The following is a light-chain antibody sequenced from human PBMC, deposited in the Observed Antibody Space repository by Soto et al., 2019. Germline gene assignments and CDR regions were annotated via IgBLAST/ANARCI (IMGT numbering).Light chain of an antibody. CDR3: LQYHNLWA. V-gene: IGKV3-11*01. J-gene: IGKJ1*01. CDR2: GAS. Sequence: EVVLTQSPATLSLSPGERATLSCRASENVRTFVDWYQQKPGQAPRLLIYGASNRATGIPARFSGSGSGTDFTLTISDLEPEDFTVYSCLQYHNLWAFGQGTKVEI. CDR1: ENVRTF.